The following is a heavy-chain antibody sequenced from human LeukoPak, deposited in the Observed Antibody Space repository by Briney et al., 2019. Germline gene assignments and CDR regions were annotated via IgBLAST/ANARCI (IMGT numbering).Heavy chain of an antibody. CDR2: IRSKANSYAT. J-gene: IGHJ4*02. Sequence: GGSLRLSCAASGFTFSGSAMHWVRQASGKGLEWVGRIRSKANSYATAYAASVKGRFTISRDDSKNTAYLQMNSLKTEDTAVYYCTRHGYYDSSGYPVLGTTGDYWGQGTLVTVSS. CDR3: TRHGYYDSSGYPVLGTTGDY. D-gene: IGHD3-22*01. CDR1: GFTFSGSA. V-gene: IGHV3-73*01.